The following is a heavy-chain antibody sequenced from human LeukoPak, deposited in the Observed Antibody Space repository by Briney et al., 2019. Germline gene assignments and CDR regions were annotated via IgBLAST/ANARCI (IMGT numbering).Heavy chain of an antibody. Sequence: SETLSLTCTVSGGSNSSGGYYWSWTRQHPGKGLEWIGYIYYSGSTYYNPSLKSRVTISVDTSKNQFSLKLSSVTAADTAVYYCARRSKITIFGVVIHGNPGGAFDIWGQGTMVTVSS. D-gene: IGHD3-3*01. V-gene: IGHV4-31*03. J-gene: IGHJ3*02. CDR1: GGSNSSGGYY. CDR2: IYYSGST. CDR3: ARRSKITIFGVVIHGNPGGAFDI.